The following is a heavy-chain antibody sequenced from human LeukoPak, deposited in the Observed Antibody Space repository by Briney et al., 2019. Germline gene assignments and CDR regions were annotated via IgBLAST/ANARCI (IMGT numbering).Heavy chain of an antibody. D-gene: IGHD3-3*01. Sequence: ASVKVSCKASGYTFTSYDINWVRLATGQGLEWMGWMNPNSGNTGYAQKFQGRVTMTRNTSISTAYMELSSLRSEDTAVYYCARVGSVLRFLEWLLSPNWFDPWGQGTLVTVSS. CDR3: ARVGSVLRFLEWLLSPNWFDP. V-gene: IGHV1-8*01. CDR2: MNPNSGNT. CDR1: GYTFTSYD. J-gene: IGHJ5*02.